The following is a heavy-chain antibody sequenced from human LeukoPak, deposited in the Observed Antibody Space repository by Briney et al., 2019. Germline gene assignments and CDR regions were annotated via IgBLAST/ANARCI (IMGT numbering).Heavy chain of an antibody. V-gene: IGHV4-34*01. Sequence: SETLSLTCAVYGGSFTGYYWSWIRQPPGKGLEWIGEINHSGSTNYNPSLKSRVTMSVDTSKNQFSLKLSSVTAADTAVYYCARDFYDFWSGYYYYYMDVWGKGTTVTVSS. J-gene: IGHJ6*03. CDR2: INHSGST. CDR3: ARDFYDFWSGYYYYYMDV. D-gene: IGHD3-3*01. CDR1: GGSFTGYY.